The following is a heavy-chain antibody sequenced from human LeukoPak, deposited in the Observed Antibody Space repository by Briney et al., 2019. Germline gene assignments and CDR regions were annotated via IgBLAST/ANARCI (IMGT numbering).Heavy chain of an antibody. Sequence: SQTLSLTSALSGDSLSSNSAAWDWGRQSPSRGVERLVRTYYRAKSYNDSAVSVKSRITINPDTSKNQFSLQLNPVTPEDTAVYYCARDQLGMIFYFDYWGQGTLVTVSS. CDR1: GDSLSSNSAA. J-gene: IGHJ4*02. V-gene: IGHV6-1*01. D-gene: IGHD6-13*01. CDR3: ARDQLGMIFYFDY. CDR2: TYYRAKSYN.